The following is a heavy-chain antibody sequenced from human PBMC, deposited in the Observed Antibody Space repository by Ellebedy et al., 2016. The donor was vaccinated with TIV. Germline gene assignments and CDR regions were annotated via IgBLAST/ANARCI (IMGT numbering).Heavy chain of an antibody. CDR3: ATDLKDY. CDR2: ITHHGSEK. Sequence: GESLKISCAVSGLTFSSFSMTWVRQAPGKGLEWVATITHHGSEKFYMDSVRGRFTISRDSTENSLHLQMNFMRAGETAVYYCATDLKDYWGQGTLVTVSS. CDR1: GLTFSSFS. V-gene: IGHV3-7*01. J-gene: IGHJ4*02.